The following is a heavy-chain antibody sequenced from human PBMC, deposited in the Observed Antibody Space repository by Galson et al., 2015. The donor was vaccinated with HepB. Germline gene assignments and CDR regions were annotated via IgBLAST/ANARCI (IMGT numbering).Heavy chain of an antibody. V-gene: IGHV3-30*04. CDR1: GFTFSSYA. J-gene: IGHJ3*02. D-gene: IGHD2-15*01. Sequence: SLRLSCAASGFTFSSYAMHWVRQAPGKGLEWVAVISYDGSNKYYADSVKGRFTISRDSSKNTLYLQMNSLRAEDTAVYYCASIVVAEDDAFDIWGQGTMVTVSS. CDR2: ISYDGSNK. CDR3: ASIVVAEDDAFDI.